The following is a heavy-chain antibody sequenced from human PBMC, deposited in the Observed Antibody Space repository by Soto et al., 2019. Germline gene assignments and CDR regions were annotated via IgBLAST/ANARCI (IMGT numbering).Heavy chain of an antibody. J-gene: IGHJ4*02. CDR2: INSDGSST. Sequence: EVRLVESGGNLVQPGGSLRLSCTASGFTFSNYWMHWVRQAPGKGPVWVSRINSDGSSTTYAESVKGRFTISRDNAKNTLYLQMNSLRVEDTAVYYCARQYGVDYWGQGTLVTVSS. D-gene: IGHD3-10*01. V-gene: IGHV3-74*01. CDR1: GFTFSNYW. CDR3: ARQYGVDY.